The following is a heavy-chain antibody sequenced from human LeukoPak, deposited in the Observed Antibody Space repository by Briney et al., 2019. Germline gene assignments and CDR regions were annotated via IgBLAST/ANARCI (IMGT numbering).Heavy chain of an antibody. V-gene: IGHV4-38-2*02. D-gene: IGHD1-20*01. J-gene: IGHJ4*02. CDR2: IYHDGRI. CDR3: ARDTSPGITGTY. Sequence: GSLRLSCTASGFTFSSYSMNWVRQAPGKGLEWIGSIYHDGRIDYNPSLKSRVTISRDTSNDQFSLKLSSVTAADTAMYYCARDTSPGITGTYWGQGTLVTVSS. CDR1: GFTFSSYS.